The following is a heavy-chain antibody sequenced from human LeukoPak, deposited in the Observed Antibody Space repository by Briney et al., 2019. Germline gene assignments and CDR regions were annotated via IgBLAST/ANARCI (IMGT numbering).Heavy chain of an antibody. D-gene: IGHD6-13*01. V-gene: IGHV3-7*03. J-gene: IGHJ4*02. Sequence: GGSLRLSCAASGFSFSNYWMPWVRQAPGKGLERVADINGDGSHSYCVDSVKGRFTLSRDNAKNSLFLQMNSLRAEDTAVYYCVKNSGWYCLDYWGQGTLVTVSS. CDR1: GFSFSNYW. CDR3: VKNSGWYCLDY. CDR2: INGDGSHS.